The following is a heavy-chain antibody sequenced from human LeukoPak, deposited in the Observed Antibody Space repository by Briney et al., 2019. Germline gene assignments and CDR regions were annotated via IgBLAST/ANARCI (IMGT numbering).Heavy chain of an antibody. CDR1: GFTFSSYG. Sequence: GGSLRLSCAASGFTFSSYGMHWVRQAPGKGLHWVAFIRSDGSNKYYADSVKGRFTISRDNSKNTLYLQMNSLRAEDTALYYCASGGVWRIDYLGQGTLVTVSS. J-gene: IGHJ4*02. CDR2: IRSDGSNK. V-gene: IGHV3-30*02. CDR3: ASGGVWRIDY. D-gene: IGHD6-13*01.